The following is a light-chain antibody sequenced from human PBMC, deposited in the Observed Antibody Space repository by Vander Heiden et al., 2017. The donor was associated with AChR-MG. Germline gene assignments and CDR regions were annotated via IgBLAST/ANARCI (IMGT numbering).Light chain of an antibody. CDR2: GNS. J-gene: IGLJ2*01. Sequence: QSVLTQPPSVAGTPGQSVTITYSVGSSHIGRNSSNWYPHLPGTAPRLLMFGNSQRTSGVPDRFSGSTSGTSASLAISGLQSEDEADYYCSTWDDSLDGVAFGGGTKLTVL. CDR3: STWDDSLDGVA. V-gene: IGLV1-44*01. CDR1: SSHIGRNS.